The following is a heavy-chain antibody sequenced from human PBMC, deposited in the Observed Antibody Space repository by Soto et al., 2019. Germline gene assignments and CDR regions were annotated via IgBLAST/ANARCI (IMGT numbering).Heavy chain of an antibody. V-gene: IGHV4-59*01. CDR2: IYYSGST. CDR1: GGSISSYY. CDR3: AGNLKVVAAAIEYYYYYMDV. Sequence: QVQLQESGPGLVKPSETLSLTCTVSGGSISSYYWSWIRQPPGKGLEWIGYIYYSGSTNYNPSLKSRVTISVDTSKNQFSLKLSSVTAADTAVYYCAGNLKVVAAAIEYYYYYMDVWGKGTTVTVSS. D-gene: IGHD2-15*01. J-gene: IGHJ6*03.